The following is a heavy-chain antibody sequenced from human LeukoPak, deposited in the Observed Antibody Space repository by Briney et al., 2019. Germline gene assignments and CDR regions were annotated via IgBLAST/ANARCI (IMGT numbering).Heavy chain of an antibody. J-gene: IGHJ5*02. V-gene: IGHV4-38-2*02. D-gene: IGHD3-22*01. CDR1: GYSIDSGYY. CDR2: IYHTGST. CDR3: GYYDSSGRLSS. Sequence: SETLSLTCTVSGYSIDSGYYWGWIRQPPGKGLEWVGSIYHTGSTYYNPSLESRLTISLDTPKNHFSLRLNSVTAADTAVYFCGYYDSSGRLSSWGQGTLVAVSS.